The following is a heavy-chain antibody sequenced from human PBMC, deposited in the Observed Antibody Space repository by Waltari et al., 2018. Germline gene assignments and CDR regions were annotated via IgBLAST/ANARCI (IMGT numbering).Heavy chain of an antibody. CDR1: GGPLSSSSYY. D-gene: IGHD3-3*01. V-gene: IGHV4-39*07. CDR2: IYYSGST. CDR3: AREGSNYDFWSGYYPAEYFQH. Sequence: QLQLQESGPGLVKPSETLSLTCTVPGGPLSSSSYYRGWLRQPPVKGLEWIGSIYYSGSTYYKPSLKSRVTISVDTSKNQFSLKLSSVTAADTAVYYCAREGSNYDFWSGYYPAEYFQHWGQGTLVTVSS. J-gene: IGHJ1*01.